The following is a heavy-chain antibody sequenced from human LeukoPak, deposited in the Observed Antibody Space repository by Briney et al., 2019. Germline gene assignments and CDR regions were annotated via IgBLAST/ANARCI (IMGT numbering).Heavy chain of an antibody. CDR2: MNPNSGNT. J-gene: IGHJ3*02. Sequence: ASVKDSCKASGYTFTSYDINWVRQATGQGLEWMGYMNPNSGNTGYAQKFQGRVTMTRNTSISTPYMELSSLRFEDTAVYYCARVPREIASIWGQGTMVTVSS. CDR1: GYTFTSYD. CDR3: ARVPREIASI. D-gene: IGHD3-16*02. V-gene: IGHV1-8*01.